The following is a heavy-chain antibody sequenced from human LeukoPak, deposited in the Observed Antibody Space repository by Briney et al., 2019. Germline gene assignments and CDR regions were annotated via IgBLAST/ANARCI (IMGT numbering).Heavy chain of an antibody. CDR3: ARDYYGYFDY. Sequence: PSETLSLTCAVSGGSISSGGYSWSWIRQPPGKGLEWIGYIYHSGGTYYNPSLKSRVTISVDRSKNQFSLKLSSVTAADTAVYYCARDYYGYFDYWGQGTLVTVSS. CDR2: IYHSGGT. V-gene: IGHV4-30-2*01. D-gene: IGHD4-17*01. J-gene: IGHJ4*02. CDR1: GGSISSGGYS.